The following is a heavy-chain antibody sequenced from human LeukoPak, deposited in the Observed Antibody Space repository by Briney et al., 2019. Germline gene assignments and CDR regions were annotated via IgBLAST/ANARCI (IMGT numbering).Heavy chain of an antibody. D-gene: IGHD4-23*01. V-gene: IGHV4-4*02. CDR1: GGSISSSNW. Sequence: PSETLSLTCAVSGGSISSSNWWNWVRQPPGKGLEWIGEIYHSGSTNYNPSLKSRVTISVDTPKNQFSLKLSSVTAADTAVYYCAREGAYGGNFDYWGQGTLVTVSS. CDR3: AREGAYGGNFDY. CDR2: IYHSGST. J-gene: IGHJ4*02.